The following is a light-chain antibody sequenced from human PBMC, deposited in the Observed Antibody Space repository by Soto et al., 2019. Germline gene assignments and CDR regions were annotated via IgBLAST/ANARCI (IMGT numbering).Light chain of an antibody. CDR1: QSVSSN. Sequence: VLTQSPSILSLSQGERATLSCRASQSVSSNLAWYQQKPGQAPRLLVYGASTRATGIPARFSGSGSGTEFSLTISSLQSEDFGVFFCQQYDQLWTFGQGTKVDIK. CDR3: QQYDQLWT. J-gene: IGKJ1*01. CDR2: GAS. V-gene: IGKV3-15*01.